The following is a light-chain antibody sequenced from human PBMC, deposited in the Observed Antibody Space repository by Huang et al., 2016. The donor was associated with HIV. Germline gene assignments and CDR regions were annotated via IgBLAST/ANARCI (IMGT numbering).Light chain of an antibody. CDR2: AAS. CDR1: QDIGNY. J-gene: IGKJ2*01. CDR3: QKYNSAPYT. Sequence: DIQMTQSPSSLPTSVGDRVTITCRASQDIGNYLAWYQQTPGKVPKLLIYAASTLQSGVPSRCRGSGSGTDFTLTISSLQPEDVATYYCQKYNSAPYTFGQGTKLDI. V-gene: IGKV1-27*01.